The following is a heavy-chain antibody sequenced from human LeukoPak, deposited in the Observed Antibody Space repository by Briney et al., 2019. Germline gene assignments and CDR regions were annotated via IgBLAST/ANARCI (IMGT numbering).Heavy chain of an antibody. CDR1: GFTLRSNY. CDR2: ISDSGGDT. D-gene: IGHD2-15*01. J-gene: IGHJ4*02. V-gene: IGHV3-23*01. CDR3: TKRGAYGSGRSYFFEF. Sequence: GGSLRLSCSASGFTLRSNYMSWVRQAPGKGLEWVSSISDSGGDTFYANSVKGRFAISRDNFKNTLYLQMNSLRAEDTAVYYCTKRGAYGSGRSYFFEFWGQGTLVTVSS.